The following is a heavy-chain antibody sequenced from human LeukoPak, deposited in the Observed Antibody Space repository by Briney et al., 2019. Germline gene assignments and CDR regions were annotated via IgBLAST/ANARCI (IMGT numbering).Heavy chain of an antibody. CDR3: ARDRSTVTPGYFDY. Sequence: ASVKVSCKASGHTFSDNYIHWVRQAPGQGPEWMGWINPNSGDTKYAQKFQGRVTMTRDTSISTAYMELTRLRSDDTAVYYCARDRSTVTPGYFDYWGQGTLVTVSS. V-gene: IGHV1-2*02. D-gene: IGHD4-17*01. CDR1: GHTFSDNY. J-gene: IGHJ4*02. CDR2: INPNSGDT.